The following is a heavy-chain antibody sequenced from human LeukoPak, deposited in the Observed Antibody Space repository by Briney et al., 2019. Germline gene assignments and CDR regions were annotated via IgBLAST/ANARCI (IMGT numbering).Heavy chain of an antibody. CDR2: ISSSGSYI. Sequence: GGSLRLSCAASGFTFSSYSMNWVRQAPGKGLEWVSSISSSGSYIYYADSVKGRFTISRDNAKNSLYLQMNSLRAEDTAVYYCARDNWNARGRDWGQGTLVTVSS. J-gene: IGHJ4*02. CDR3: ARDNWNARGRD. V-gene: IGHV3-21*01. CDR1: GFTFSSYS. D-gene: IGHD1-1*01.